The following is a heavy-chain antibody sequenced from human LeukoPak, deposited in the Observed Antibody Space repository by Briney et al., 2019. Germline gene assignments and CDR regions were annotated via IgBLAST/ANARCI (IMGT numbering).Heavy chain of an antibody. CDR3: ARDQKPITGMTEGFWFDP. CDR1: GGTFSSYA. CDR2: IIPIIGIA. D-gene: IGHD1-20*01. V-gene: IGHV1-69*04. J-gene: IGHJ5*02. Sequence: SVKVSCKASGGTFSSYAISWVRQAPGQGLEWMGRIIPIIGIANYAQKFQGRVTITADKSTSTAYMELSSLRSEDTAVYYCARDQKPITGMTEGFWFDPWGQGTLVTVSS.